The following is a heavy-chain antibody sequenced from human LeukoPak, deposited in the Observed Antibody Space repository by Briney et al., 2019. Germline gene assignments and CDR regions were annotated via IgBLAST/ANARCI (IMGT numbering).Heavy chain of an antibody. CDR2: IYTSGST. D-gene: IGHD3-22*01. Sequence: SETLSLTCTVSGGSISSGSYYWSWIRQPAGKGLEWIGRIYTSGSTNYNPSLKSRVTMSVDTSKNQFSLKLSSVTAAGTAVYYCARSRSSGSYYTFDYWGQGTLVTVSS. J-gene: IGHJ4*02. CDR3: ARSRSSGSYYTFDY. CDR1: GGSISSGSYY. V-gene: IGHV4-61*02.